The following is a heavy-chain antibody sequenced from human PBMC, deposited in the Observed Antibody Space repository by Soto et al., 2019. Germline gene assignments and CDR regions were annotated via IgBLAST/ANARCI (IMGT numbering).Heavy chain of an antibody. CDR1: GGSFSGYY. D-gene: IGHD6-13*01. CDR3: ARVIAAAGLDNYYYGMDV. CDR2: INHSGST. J-gene: IGHJ6*02. V-gene: IGHV4-34*01. Sequence: PSETLSLTCAVYGGSFSGYYWSWIRQPPGKGLEWIGEINHSGSTNYNPSLKSRVTISVDTSKNQFSLKLSSVTAADTAVYYCARVIAAAGLDNYYYGMDVWGQGTTVTVSS.